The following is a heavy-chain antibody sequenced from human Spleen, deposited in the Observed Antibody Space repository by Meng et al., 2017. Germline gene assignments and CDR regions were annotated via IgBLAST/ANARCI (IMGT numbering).Heavy chain of an antibody. J-gene: IGHJ6*02. V-gene: IGHV3-21*01. CDR3: ASLQWLVLDYYYYYGMDV. D-gene: IGHD6-19*01. CDR2: ISSSSSYI. CDR1: GFTFSSYS. Sequence: GESLKISCAASGFTFSSYSMNWVRQAPGKGLEWVSSISSSSSYIYYADSVKGRFTISRDNAKNSLYLQMNSLRAEDTAVYYCASLQWLVLDYYYYYGMDVWGQGTTVTVSS.